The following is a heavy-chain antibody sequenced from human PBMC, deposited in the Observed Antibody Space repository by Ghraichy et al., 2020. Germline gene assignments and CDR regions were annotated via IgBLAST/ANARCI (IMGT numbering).Heavy chain of an antibody. CDR3: ARFFWYCSGGSCYYNWFDP. D-gene: IGHD2-15*01. CDR2: INHSGST. J-gene: IGHJ5*02. CDR1: GGSFSGYY. Sequence: SETLSLTCAVYGGSFSGYYWSWIRQPPGKGLEWIGEINHSGSTNYNPSLKSRVTISVDTSKNQFSLKLSSVTAANTAVYYCARFFWYCSGGSCYYNWFDPWGQGTLVTVSS. V-gene: IGHV4-34*01.